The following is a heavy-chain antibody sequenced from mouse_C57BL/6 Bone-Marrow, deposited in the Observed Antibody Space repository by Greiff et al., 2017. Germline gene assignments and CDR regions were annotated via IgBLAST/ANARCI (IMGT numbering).Heavy chain of an antibody. CDR3: ALYYYGSSYVDY. V-gene: IGHV1-19*01. J-gene: IGHJ2*01. CDR2: INPYNGGT. D-gene: IGHD1-1*01. Sequence: VQLQQSGPVLVKPGASVKMSCKASGYTFTDYYMNWVKQSHGKSLEWIGVINPYNGGTSYNQKFKGKATLTVDKSSSTAYMELNSLTSEDSAVYYCALYYYGSSYVDYWGQGTTLTVSS. CDR1: GYTFTDYY.